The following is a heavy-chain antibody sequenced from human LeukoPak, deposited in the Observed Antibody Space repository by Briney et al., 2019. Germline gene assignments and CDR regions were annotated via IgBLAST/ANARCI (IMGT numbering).Heavy chain of an antibody. D-gene: IGHD4-17*01. CDR2: IIPILGIA. Sequence: SSVNVSCKASVGTFSSYAISWVRQAPGQGLEWMGRIIPILGIANYAQKFQGRVTITADKSTSTAYMELSSLRSEDTAVYYCARDQSPYGDYSFGYWGQGTLVTVSS. CDR1: VGTFSSYA. V-gene: IGHV1-69*04. J-gene: IGHJ4*02. CDR3: ARDQSPYGDYSFGY.